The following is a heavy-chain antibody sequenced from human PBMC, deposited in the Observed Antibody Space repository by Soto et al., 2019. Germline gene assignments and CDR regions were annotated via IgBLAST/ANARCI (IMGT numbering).Heavy chain of an antibody. D-gene: IGHD2-15*01. CDR3: APLSVSLSGPYGIHV. CDR1: GYSVTSSDYY. Sequence: SETLSLTCSVSGYSVTSSDYYWAWIRQPPGKGLEWIGSMFYSGLTYYNPSLKSRVTLSVDTSKNQFSVRLNSVTAADTAVYYCAPLSVSLSGPYGIHVWRQGTTVTVSS. V-gene: IGHV4-39*01. J-gene: IGHJ6*02. CDR2: MFYSGLT.